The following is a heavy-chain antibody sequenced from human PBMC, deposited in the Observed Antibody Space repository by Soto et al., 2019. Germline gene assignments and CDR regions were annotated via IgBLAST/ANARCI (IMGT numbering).Heavy chain of an antibody. CDR1: GFTFSSYA. CDR3: AKEGGIAAAATGGYFDY. D-gene: IGHD6-13*01. J-gene: IGHJ4*02. V-gene: IGHV3-23*01. Sequence: EVQLLESGGGLVQPGGSLRLSCAASGFTFSSYAMSWVRQAPGKGLEWVSAISGSGGVTYYADSVKGRFTVSRDNSKNTLYLQMNSLRAEDTDVYYCAKEGGIAAAATGGYFDYWGQGTLVTVSS. CDR2: ISGSGGVT.